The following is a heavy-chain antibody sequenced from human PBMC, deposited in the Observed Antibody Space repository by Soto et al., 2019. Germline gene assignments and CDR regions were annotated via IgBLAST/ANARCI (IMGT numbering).Heavy chain of an antibody. CDR3: AKGFYYYYGMDV. CDR1: GFTVCSYA. J-gene: IGHJ6*02. CDR2: ISGSGGST. V-gene: IGHV3-23*01. Sequence: HWGSPRLCCAACGFTVCSYAMSGVRQAPGKGLEWVSAISGSGGSTYYADSVKGRFTISRDDSKNTLYLEMNSLRAEDTAVYYCAKGFYYYYGMDVWGQGTTVTVSS.